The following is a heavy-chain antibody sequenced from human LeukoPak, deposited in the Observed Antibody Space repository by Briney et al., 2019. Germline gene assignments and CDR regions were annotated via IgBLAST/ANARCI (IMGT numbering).Heavy chain of an antibody. D-gene: IGHD3-16*01. CDR2: IYYSGNT. CDR3: ARQGTMGAFDY. V-gene: IGHV4-39*01. Sequence: PSKTLSLTCTVSGGSISSSGYYWGWIRQPPGKGLEWIGNIYYSGNTYYNPSLKSRVTISVDTSKNQFSLKLSSVTAADTAVYYCARQGTMGAFDYWGQGTLVTVSS. J-gene: IGHJ4*02. CDR1: GGSISSSGYY.